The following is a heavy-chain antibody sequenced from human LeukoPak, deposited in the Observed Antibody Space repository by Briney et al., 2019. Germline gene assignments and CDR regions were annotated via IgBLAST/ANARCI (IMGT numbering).Heavy chain of an antibody. CDR2: ISSSSSYI. V-gene: IGHV3-21*01. Sequence: GRSLCLSRAVSGFTFCGYSMTWAGQARGKGREWGSSISSSSSYIYYADSVKGRFTISRDNAKNSLYLQMNSLRAEDTAVYYCARGGEGERIAARPFDYWGQGTLVTVSS. J-gene: IGHJ4*02. CDR3: ARGGEGERIAARPFDY. D-gene: IGHD6-6*01. CDR1: GFTFCGYS.